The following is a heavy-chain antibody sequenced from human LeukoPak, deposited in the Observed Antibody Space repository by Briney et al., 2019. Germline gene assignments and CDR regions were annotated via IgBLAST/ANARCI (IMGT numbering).Heavy chain of an antibody. V-gene: IGHV4-59*08. D-gene: IGHD1-26*01. CDR1: GGSISSYY. CDR2: IYYSGST. Sequence: SETLSLTCTVSGGSISSYYWSWIRQPPGKGLEWIGYIYYSGSTNYNPSLKSRVTISVDTSKNQFSLKLSSVTAADTAVYYCARHGSVWELPQEGWDQGTLVTVSS. CDR3: ARHGSVWELPQEG. J-gene: IGHJ4*02.